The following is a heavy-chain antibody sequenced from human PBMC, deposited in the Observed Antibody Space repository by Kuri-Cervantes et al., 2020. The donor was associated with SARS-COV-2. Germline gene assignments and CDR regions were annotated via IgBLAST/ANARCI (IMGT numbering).Heavy chain of an antibody. CDR2: INPDGSYT. Sequence: GGSLRLSCAASGFTFSGHWIHCVRQAPGKGLVWVSRINPDGSYTNNADSVEGRFTMSRDNSENTPYMQMNSLKAEDTVAYYYSKAGRQIHYYDSSGYYGYWGQGNLVTVSS. D-gene: IGHD3-22*01. J-gene: IGHJ4*02. CDR1: GFTFSGHW. V-gene: IGHV3-74*01. CDR3: SKAGRQIHYYDSSGYYGY.